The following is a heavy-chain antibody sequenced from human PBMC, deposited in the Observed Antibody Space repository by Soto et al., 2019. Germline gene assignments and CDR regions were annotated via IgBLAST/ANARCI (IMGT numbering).Heavy chain of an antibody. CDR2: INAGNGNT. Sequence: ASVKVSCKASGYTFTNYGIPWVRPAPGQRLEWMVCINAGNGNTKYSQKLQGRVTINRDTSASTAYMELSSLRSEDTAVYYCARSGYSSGWYHWYFDFWGRGTLVTVSS. V-gene: IGHV1-3*01. J-gene: IGHJ2*01. D-gene: IGHD6-19*01. CDR1: GYTFTNYG. CDR3: ARSGYSSGWYHWYFDF.